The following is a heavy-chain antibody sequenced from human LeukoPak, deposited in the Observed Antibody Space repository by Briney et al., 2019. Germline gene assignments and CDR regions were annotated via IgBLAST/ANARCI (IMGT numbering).Heavy chain of an antibody. CDR2: IKQDGSEK. J-gene: IGHJ4*02. CDR1: GFSFSSNW. D-gene: IGHD6-13*01. V-gene: IGHV3-7*05. CDR3: ARGGSGSSWFWFY. Sequence: GGSLRLSCAASGFSFSSNWMTWVRQAPGKGLEWVANIKQDGSEKCCVDSVKGRFTISRDNAKNSLFLQMDSLSAEDTAVYYCARGGSGSSWFWFYWGQGTLVTVSS.